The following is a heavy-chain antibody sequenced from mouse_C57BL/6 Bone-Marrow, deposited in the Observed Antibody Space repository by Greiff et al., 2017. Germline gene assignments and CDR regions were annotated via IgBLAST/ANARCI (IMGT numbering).Heavy chain of an antibody. CDR3: TTHYYGSSYAMDY. CDR2: IDPENGDT. CDR1: GFNIKDDY. D-gene: IGHD1-1*01. V-gene: IGHV14-4*01. J-gene: IGHJ4*01. Sequence: VQLKQSGAELVRPGASVKLSCTASGFNIKDDYMHWVKPRPEQGLEWIGWIDPENGDTEYASKFQGKATITADTSSNTAYLQLSSLTSEDTAVYYCTTHYYGSSYAMDYWGQGTSVTVSS.